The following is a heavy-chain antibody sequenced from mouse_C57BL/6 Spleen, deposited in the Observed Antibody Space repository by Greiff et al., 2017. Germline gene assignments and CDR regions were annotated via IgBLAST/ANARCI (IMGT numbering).Heavy chain of an antibody. CDR1: GFTFSSYG. V-gene: IGHV5-6*01. CDR3: ARFGTTVVNSFDY. CDR2: ISSGGSYT. J-gene: IGHJ2*01. D-gene: IGHD1-1*01. Sequence: EVQRVESGGDLVKPGGSLKLSCAASGFTFSSYGMSWVRQTPDKRLEWVATISSGGSYTYYPDSVKGRFTISRDNAKNTPYLQMSSLTSEDTAMYYCARFGTTVVNSFDYWGQGTTLTVSS.